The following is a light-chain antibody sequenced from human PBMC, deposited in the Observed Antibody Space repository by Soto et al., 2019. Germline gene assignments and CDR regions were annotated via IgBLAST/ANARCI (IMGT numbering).Light chain of an antibody. Sequence: IVLSHSPCTLSLSPVERATLSFMASQSVSNNYLAWYQQKPGQAPRLLIYGASNRATGIPDRFSGSGSGTDFTLTISRLEPEDFAVYYCQQYGSSGPFGQGTKVDIK. CDR1: QSVSNNY. CDR3: QQYGSSGP. V-gene: IGKV3-20*01. J-gene: IGKJ1*01. CDR2: GAS.